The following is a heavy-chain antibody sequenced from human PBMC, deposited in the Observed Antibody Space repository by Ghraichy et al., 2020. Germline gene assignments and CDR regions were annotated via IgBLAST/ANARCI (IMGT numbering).Heavy chain of an antibody. CDR1: GFTFSNYG. CDR2: IQLDGANK. D-gene: IGHD3-16*01. V-gene: IGHV3-30*02. Sequence: GGSLRLSCSASGFTFSNYGMHWVRQAPGKGLEWVAFIQLDGANKFYADSVKGHFTVSRDNSRNTLYLEMNSLRPDDSAVYSCAKSSRGGRTNYFDFWGRGTLVTVSA. J-gene: IGHJ4*02. CDR3: AKSSRGGRTNYFDF.